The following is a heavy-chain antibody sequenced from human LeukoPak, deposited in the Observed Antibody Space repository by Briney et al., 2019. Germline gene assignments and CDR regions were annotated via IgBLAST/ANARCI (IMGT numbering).Heavy chain of an antibody. D-gene: IGHD1-26*01. CDR3: ARSGRGTYYYFDL. V-gene: IGHV1-18*01. CDR2: ISGSNGNT. CDR1: SYTFTRYG. J-gene: IGHJ4*02. Sequence: ASVKVSCKASSYTFTRYGISWVRQAPGQGLEWMGWISGSNGNTNYAQKFQGRVSMTADTSTSTAYMELRSLRSDDTAVYYCARSGRGTYYYFDLWGQGTLVTVSS.